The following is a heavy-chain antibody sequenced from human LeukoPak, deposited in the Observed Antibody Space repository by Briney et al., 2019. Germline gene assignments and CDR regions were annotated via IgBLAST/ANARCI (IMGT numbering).Heavy chain of an antibody. D-gene: IGHD6-19*01. Sequence: GGSLRLSCAASGFTFDDYAMHWVRQALGKGLERVSGISWNSGSIAYAYSVKGLFSLSRDNTKNSMYLEMNSLRAEDTALYYCAKDVRSRWKNYYYYYMDVWGRGTTVTVSS. CDR3: AKDVRSRWKNYYYYYMDV. J-gene: IGHJ6*03. CDR1: GFTFDDYA. V-gene: IGHV3-9*01. CDR2: ISWNSGSI.